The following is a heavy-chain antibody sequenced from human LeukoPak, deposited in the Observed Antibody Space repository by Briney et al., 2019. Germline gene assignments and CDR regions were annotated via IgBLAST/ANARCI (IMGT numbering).Heavy chain of an antibody. D-gene: IGHD4-11*01. CDR1: GGSISSHY. V-gene: IGHV4-59*11. CDR2: IYYSGST. Sequence: PSETLSLTCTVSGGSISSHYWSWLRQPPGKGLEWIGYIYYSGSTNYNPSLKSRVTISVDTSKNQFSLKLSSVTAADTAVYYCARQTTVTTSWFDPWGQGTLVTVSS. CDR3: ARQTTVTTSWFDP. J-gene: IGHJ5*02.